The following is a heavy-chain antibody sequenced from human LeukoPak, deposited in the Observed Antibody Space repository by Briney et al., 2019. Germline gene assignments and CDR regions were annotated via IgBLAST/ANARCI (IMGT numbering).Heavy chain of an antibody. CDR2: ISWNSGSI. V-gene: IGHV3-9*01. CDR1: GFTFDDYA. CDR3: AKDMGYGEAFDI. D-gene: IGHD1-1*01. Sequence: GRSLRLSCAASGFTFDDYAMHWVRQAPGKGLEWVSGISWNSGSIGYADSVKGRFTISRDNAKNSLYLQMNSLRAEDTALYYCAKDMGYGEAFDIWGQGTMVTVSS. J-gene: IGHJ3*02.